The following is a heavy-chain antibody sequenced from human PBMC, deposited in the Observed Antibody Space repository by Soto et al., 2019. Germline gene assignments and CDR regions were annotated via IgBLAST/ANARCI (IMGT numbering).Heavy chain of an antibody. Sequence: EVQLVESGGGLVQPGGSLRLSCVASGFTFSSYWMNWVRQAPGKGLEWVASIKQDGSEKYYLDSVKGRFTISRDNAKNSLYLQMNSLRAEDTAAYYCATGFRAGYGGQGTLVTVSS. CDR3: ATGFRAGY. V-gene: IGHV3-7*05. CDR2: IKQDGSEK. J-gene: IGHJ4*02. CDR1: GFTFSSYW. D-gene: IGHD3-10*01.